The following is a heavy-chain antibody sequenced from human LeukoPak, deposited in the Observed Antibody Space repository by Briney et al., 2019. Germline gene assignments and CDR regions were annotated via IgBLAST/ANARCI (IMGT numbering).Heavy chain of an antibody. Sequence: GRSVRLSCAASGFTFSSYGMHWIRQAPGKGLEWVAGISYDGPNKYYADSVKGRFTISRDNSKNTLYLQMNSLRAEDTAVYYCARERSIAVAGTLDYWGQGTLVTVSS. CDR1: GFTFSSYG. CDR2: ISYDGPNK. V-gene: IGHV3-30*03. CDR3: ARERSIAVAGTLDY. J-gene: IGHJ4*02. D-gene: IGHD6-19*01.